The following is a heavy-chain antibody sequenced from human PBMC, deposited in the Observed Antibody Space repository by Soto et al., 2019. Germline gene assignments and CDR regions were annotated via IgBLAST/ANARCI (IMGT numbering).Heavy chain of an antibody. CDR3: ARGQRFSDWFDP. Sequence: QVQLQESGPGLMKPSETLSLNCTVTGGTISGYYWTWIRQSAGGGLEWIGRIYSSGSTNYNPSLKSRVTISLDTSMNHFSLRLSSVTAADTAVYYCARGQRFSDWFDPWGQGTLVTVSS. J-gene: IGHJ5*02. CDR2: IYSSGST. D-gene: IGHD3-3*01. CDR1: GGTISGYY. V-gene: IGHV4-4*07.